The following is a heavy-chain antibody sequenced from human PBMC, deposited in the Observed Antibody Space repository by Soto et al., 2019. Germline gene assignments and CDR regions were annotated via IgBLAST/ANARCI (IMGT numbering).Heavy chain of an antibody. V-gene: IGHV3-73*01. J-gene: IGHJ4*02. Sequence: PGGSLRLSYAASGFTFSGSAMHWVRQASGKGLEWVGRIRSKANSYATAYAASVKGRFTISRDDSKNTAYLQMNSLKTEDTAVYYCTRHPTSPYWGQGTLVTVSS. CDR1: GFTFSGSA. CDR2: IRSKANSYAT. D-gene: IGHD2-2*01. CDR3: TRHPTSPY.